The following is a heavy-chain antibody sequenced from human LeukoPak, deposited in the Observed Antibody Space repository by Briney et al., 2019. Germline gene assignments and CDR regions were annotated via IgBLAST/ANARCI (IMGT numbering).Heavy chain of an antibody. CDR1: GYTFTSYD. D-gene: IGHD6-13*01. CDR3: ARGDSSWWNYYYYYGMDV. J-gene: IGHJ6*02. CDR2: MNPNSGNT. Sequence: EASVKVSCKASGYTFTSYDINWVRQATGQGLEWMGWMNPNSGNTGYAQRFQGRVTMTRNTSISTAYMELSSLRSEDTAVYYCARGDSSWWNYYYYYGMDVWGQGTTVTVSS. V-gene: IGHV1-8*01.